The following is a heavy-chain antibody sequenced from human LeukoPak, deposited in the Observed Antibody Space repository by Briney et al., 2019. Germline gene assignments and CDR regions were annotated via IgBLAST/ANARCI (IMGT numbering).Heavy chain of an antibody. CDR1: GDTLTELS. V-gene: IGHV1-24*01. CDR2: FDPEDGES. Sequence: GASVKVSCKVSGDTLTELSMHWVRQAPGKGLEWMGGFDPEDGESIYAQKFQGRVTMTEDTSTDTAYMELSSLRSEDTAVYYCATDQRYNNNRRNDYWGQGTLVTVSS. D-gene: IGHD1-1*01. CDR3: ATDQRYNNNRRNDY. J-gene: IGHJ4*02.